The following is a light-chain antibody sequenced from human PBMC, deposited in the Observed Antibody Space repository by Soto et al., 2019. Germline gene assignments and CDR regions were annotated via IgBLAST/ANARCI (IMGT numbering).Light chain of an antibody. CDR3: MQSAQFPLT. J-gene: IGKJ4*01. CDR1: QSLLSSDGRTY. Sequence: ILMTQSPLSLSVTPVQRASISYKSSQSLLSSDGRTYFFWYLQKPGKPPQLVXSQVSNRFSGVPDRFSGSGSETDCTLKISRVAAEDVGVYFCMQSAQFPLTFGEGTKVDIK. CDR2: QVS. V-gene: IGKV2D-29*01.